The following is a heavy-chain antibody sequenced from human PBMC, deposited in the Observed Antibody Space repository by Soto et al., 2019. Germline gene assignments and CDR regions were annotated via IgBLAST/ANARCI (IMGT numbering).Heavy chain of an antibody. D-gene: IGHD6-25*01. CDR2: ISAYNGNT. V-gene: IGHV1-18*01. J-gene: IGHJ6*02. Sequence: ASVKVSCKASGYTFTSYGISWVRQAPGQGLEWMGWISAYNGNTNYAQKLQGRVTMTTDTSTSTAYMELRSLRPDDTAVYYCARDDGGHPLYGMDVWGQGTTVTVSS. CDR3: ARDDGGHPLYGMDV. CDR1: GYTFTSYG.